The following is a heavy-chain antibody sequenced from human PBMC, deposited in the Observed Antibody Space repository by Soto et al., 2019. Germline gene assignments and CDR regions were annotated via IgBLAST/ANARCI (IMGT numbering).Heavy chain of an antibody. Sequence: ASVKVSCKASGYTFTGYYMHWVRQAPGQGLEWMGWINPNSGGTNYAQKFQGWVTMTRDTSISTAYMELSRLRPDDTAVYYCARVGTTTPYYYGMDVWGQGTTVTVSS. V-gene: IGHV1-2*04. CDR3: ARVGTTTPYYYGMDV. CDR2: INPNSGGT. D-gene: IGHD1-7*01. J-gene: IGHJ6*02. CDR1: GYTFTGYY.